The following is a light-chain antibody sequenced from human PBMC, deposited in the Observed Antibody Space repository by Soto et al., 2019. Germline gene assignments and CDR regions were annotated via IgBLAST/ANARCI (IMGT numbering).Light chain of an antibody. CDR2: GAS. J-gene: IGKJ5*01. V-gene: IGKV3-20*01. CDR1: QSVSNNY. Sequence: EMVMTQSPGTLSLSPGERATLSCRASQSVSNNYLAWYQQKPGQAPRLLIYGASNRATGIPDRFSGSGSGTDFTLTISRLEPEDFAVYYCQQSSSSPITFGQGTRLEIK. CDR3: QQSSSSPIT.